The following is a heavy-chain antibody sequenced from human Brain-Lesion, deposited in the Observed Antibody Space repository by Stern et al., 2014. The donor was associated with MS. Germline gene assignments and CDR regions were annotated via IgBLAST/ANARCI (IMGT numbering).Heavy chain of an antibody. CDR1: GFTFSYHA. D-gene: IGHD4-17*01. Sequence: DQLVESGGGVVQPGRSLKLSCAASGFTFSYHAMNRVRQAPGKGLERVPVTSCYGSYNYYAGSVKGRFTLSRDNSKNPLYLQMNSLRADDTAVYYCARGGAVTSSEYYFDYWGQGTLVTVSS. V-gene: IGHV3-30*01. J-gene: IGHJ4*02. CDR3: ARGGAVTSSEYYFDY. CDR2: TSCYGSYN.